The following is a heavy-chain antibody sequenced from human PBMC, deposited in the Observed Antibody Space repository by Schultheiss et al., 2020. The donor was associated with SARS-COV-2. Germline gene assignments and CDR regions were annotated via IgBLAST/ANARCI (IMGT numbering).Heavy chain of an antibody. J-gene: IGHJ4*02. CDR1: GFTFSSYA. CDR2: ISGSGGST. D-gene: IGHD4-11*01. Sequence: SCAASGFTFSSYAMSWVRQAPGKGLEWVSAISGSGGSTYYADSVKGRFTISRDNSKNTLYLQMNSLRAEDTAVYYCARDLWYYGNYDGAYFDYWGQGTLVTVSS. CDR3: ARDLWYYGNYDGAYFDY. V-gene: IGHV3-23*01.